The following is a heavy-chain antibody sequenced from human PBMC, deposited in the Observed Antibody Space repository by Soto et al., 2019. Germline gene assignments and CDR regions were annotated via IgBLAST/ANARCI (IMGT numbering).Heavy chain of an antibody. CDR1: GFTFSNYG. CDR2: IWYDGSKK. V-gene: IGHV3-33*01. J-gene: IGHJ4*02. CDR3: ARDLVAYDYIWGSYRYGPIDY. Sequence: QPGGSLRLSCAASGFTFSNYGMHWVRQAPGKGLEWVAVIWYDGSKKYYADSVKGRFTIPRDNSKNMLYLQMNSLRAEDTAVYYCARDLVAYDYIWGSYRYGPIDYWGQGTLVTVSS. D-gene: IGHD3-16*02.